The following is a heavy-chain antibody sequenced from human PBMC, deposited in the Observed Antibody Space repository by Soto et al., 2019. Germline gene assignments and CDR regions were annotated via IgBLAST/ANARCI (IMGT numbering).Heavy chain of an antibody. CDR3: ARSLEGTTVPNWFDP. V-gene: IGHV1-69*01. CDR1: ADTFNSYS. CDR2: ITPVFGTA. J-gene: IGHJ5*02. D-gene: IGHD4-17*01. Sequence: QVQLVQSGAEVKKPGSSVKVSCKASADTFNSYSLSWLRQAPGQRLEWMGGITPVFGTADYAQSFEDRLTITADDSTSTVYLELSRLRSDDTAVYYCARSLEGTTVPNWFDPWGQGALVTVSS.